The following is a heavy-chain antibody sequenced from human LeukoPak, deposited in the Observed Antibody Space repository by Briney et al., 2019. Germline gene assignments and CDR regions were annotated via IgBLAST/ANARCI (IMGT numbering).Heavy chain of an antibody. CDR2: MFYGGDT. V-gene: IGHV4-59*08. Sequence: SETLSLTCTVSGGSISRSSWSWIRQPPGKGLEWIGYMFYGGDTNHNPSLKGRVTMSVDTSKNQFSLRLSSVTAADTAVYYCAGHKVHDFGGSDWYFDLWGRGTLVTVSS. CDR1: GGSISRSS. CDR3: AGHKVHDFGGSDWYFDL. J-gene: IGHJ2*01. D-gene: IGHD4-23*01.